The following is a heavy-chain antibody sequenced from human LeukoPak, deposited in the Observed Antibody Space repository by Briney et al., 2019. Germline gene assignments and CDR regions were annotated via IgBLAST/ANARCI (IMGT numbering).Heavy chain of an antibody. CDR1: GGSISSGGYS. V-gene: IGHV4-30-2*01. Sequence: NPSETLSLTCAVSGGSISSGGYSWSWIRQPPGKGLEWIGYIWHSGSTYYNPSLKSRVTISVDRSNNQFSLKLSSVTAADTAVYYCAAQYGDSSSWYGGRFDYWGQGTLVTVSS. CDR2: IWHSGST. D-gene: IGHD6-13*01. CDR3: AAQYGDSSSWYGGRFDY. J-gene: IGHJ4*02.